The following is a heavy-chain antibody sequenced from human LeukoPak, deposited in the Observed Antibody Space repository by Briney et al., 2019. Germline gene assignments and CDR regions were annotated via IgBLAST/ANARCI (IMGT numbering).Heavy chain of an antibody. V-gene: IGHV1-69*05. CDR1: GGTFSSYA. D-gene: IGHD6-13*01. Sequence: SVKVSCKASGGTFSSYAISWVRQAPGQGLECMGRIIPIFGTANYAQKFQGRVTITTDESTSTAYMELSSLRSEDTAVYYCARVAIAAAHNWFYPWGQGTLVTVSS. CDR3: ARVAIAAAHNWFYP. CDR2: IIPIFGTA. J-gene: IGHJ5*02.